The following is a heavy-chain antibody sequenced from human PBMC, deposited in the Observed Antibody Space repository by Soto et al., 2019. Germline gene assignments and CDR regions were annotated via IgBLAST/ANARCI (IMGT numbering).Heavy chain of an antibody. CDR3: ARDSAFDI. CDR2: MSGNSGST. J-gene: IGHJ3*02. CDR1: CLTSISNA. V-gene: IGHV3-23*01. Sequence: GGSLRLSCAASCLTSISNAMRWVRQAPGKGLECVSAMSGNSGSTYYADPVKGRFYISRDNSKNPLYLQMNSLREEDTAVNYCARDSAFDIWGKGTMVTVPS.